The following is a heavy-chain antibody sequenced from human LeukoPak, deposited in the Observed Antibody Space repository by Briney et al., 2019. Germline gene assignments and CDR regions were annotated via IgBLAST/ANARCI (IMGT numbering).Heavy chain of an antibody. Sequence: GGSLRLSCAASGFTFNRDWTAWVRQAPGKGLEWVANIKEDGSEKYYVDSVRGRFTISRDNAKNSLYLQMSSLRAEDTAVYYCLAGGGYWGQGTLVTVSS. D-gene: IGHD3-10*01. CDR2: IKEDGSEK. CDR1: GFTFNRDW. CDR3: LAGGGY. V-gene: IGHV3-7*01. J-gene: IGHJ4*02.